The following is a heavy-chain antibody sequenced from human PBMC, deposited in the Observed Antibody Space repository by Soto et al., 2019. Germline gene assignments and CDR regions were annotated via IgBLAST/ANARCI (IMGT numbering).Heavy chain of an antibody. Sequence: ASVKVSCKASGYTFTRSGISWVRQAPGQGLEWMGWISAYNGNTKYAQKLQGRVTMTTDTSTSTAYMELRSLRSDDTAVYYCARDGIAAAGTRSRNMDVWGQGTTVTVSS. CDR1: GYTFTRSG. V-gene: IGHV1-18*01. CDR2: ISAYNGNT. D-gene: IGHD6-13*01. CDR3: ARDGIAAAGTRSRNMDV. J-gene: IGHJ6*02.